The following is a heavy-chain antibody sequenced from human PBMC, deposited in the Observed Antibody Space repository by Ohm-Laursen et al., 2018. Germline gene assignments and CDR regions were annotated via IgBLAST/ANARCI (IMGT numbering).Heavy chain of an antibody. J-gene: IGHJ4*02. V-gene: IGHV3-15*01. CDR3: TTAISPDY. Sequence: GSLRLSCAASGFSFSDAWMSWVRQAPGKGLEWVGRIKSKTDGGTTHYAAPVKGRFTMSTDDSKNMLYLQMNSLKTEDTAVYYCTTAISPDYWGQGTLVTVSS. CDR1: GFSFSDAW. D-gene: IGHD3-3*01. CDR2: IKSKTDGGTT.